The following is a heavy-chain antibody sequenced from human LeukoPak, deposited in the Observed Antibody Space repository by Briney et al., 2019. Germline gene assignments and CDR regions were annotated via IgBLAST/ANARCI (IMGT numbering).Heavy chain of an antibody. V-gene: IGHV4-61*08. J-gene: IGHJ3*02. CDR3: ANSGGPDYYDSSAFDI. CDR2: IYYSGST. CDR1: GGSISSGEYY. D-gene: IGHD3-22*01. Sequence: SETLSLTCTVSGGSISSGEYYWTWIRQPPGKGLEWIGYIYYSGSTNYNPPLKSRVTISVDTSKNQFSLKLSSVTAADTAVFYCANSGGPDYYDSSAFDIWGQGTMVTVSS.